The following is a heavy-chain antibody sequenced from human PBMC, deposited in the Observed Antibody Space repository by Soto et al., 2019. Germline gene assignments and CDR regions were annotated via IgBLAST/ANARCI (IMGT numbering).Heavy chain of an antibody. D-gene: IGHD4-17*01. CDR3: ARVYGNYVLDY. CDR1: GFTFSDYY. Sequence: GGSLRLSCAASGFTFSDYYMRWIRQAPGKGLEWVSYISSSGSNIYYADSVKGRFTISRDNAKNSLYLKRNRLRAEDTAVYYCARVYGNYVLDYWGQGTLVTVSS. CDR2: ISSSGSNI. V-gene: IGHV3-11*01. J-gene: IGHJ4*02.